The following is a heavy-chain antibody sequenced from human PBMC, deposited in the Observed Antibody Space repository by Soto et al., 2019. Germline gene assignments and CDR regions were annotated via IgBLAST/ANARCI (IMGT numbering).Heavy chain of an antibody. CDR3: ARGLYCTRTRCYYYAMDV. CDR1: GYTFTSYY. V-gene: IGHV1-46*01. J-gene: IGHJ6*02. D-gene: IGHD2-2*01. Sequence: ASVKVSCKASGYTFTSYYMHWVRQAPGQGLEWMGVITPSGDSTVYAQKFQGRVTMTRDTSTSTVYMELSSLRSEDTAVYYCARGLYCTRTRCYYYAMDVWGQGTTVTVSS. CDR2: ITPSGDST.